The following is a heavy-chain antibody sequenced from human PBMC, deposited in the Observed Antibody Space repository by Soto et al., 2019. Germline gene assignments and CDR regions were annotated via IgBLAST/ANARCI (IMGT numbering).Heavy chain of an antibody. Sequence: SETLSLTCTVSGGSISSYYWSWIRQPPGKGLEWIGYIYYSGSTNYNPSLKSRVTISVDTSKNQFSLKLSSVTAADTAVYYCARNKFFGVALSWFDPWGQGTLVTVSS. D-gene: IGHD3-3*01. CDR1: GGSISSYY. CDR2: IYYSGST. J-gene: IGHJ5*02. CDR3: ARNKFFGVALSWFDP. V-gene: IGHV4-59*08.